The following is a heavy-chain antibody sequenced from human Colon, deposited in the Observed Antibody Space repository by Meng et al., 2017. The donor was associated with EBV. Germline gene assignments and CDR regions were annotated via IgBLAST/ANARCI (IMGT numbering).Heavy chain of an antibody. CDR2: IYYTGST. J-gene: IGHJ4*02. CDR3: ARNYYFDY. V-gene: IGHV4-30-4*01. Sequence: GRLQVSGPGLGKPSQTLSLTCTVSGGSINSGDYYWSWIRQPPGKGLEWIGYIYYTGSTYYNPSLKSRVTISMDTSKNQFSLRLSSVTAADTAVYYCARNYYFDYWGQGTLVTVSS. CDR1: GGSINSGDYY.